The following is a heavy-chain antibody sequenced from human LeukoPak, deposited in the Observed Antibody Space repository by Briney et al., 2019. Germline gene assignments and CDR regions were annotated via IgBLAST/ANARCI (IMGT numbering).Heavy chain of an antibody. J-gene: IGHJ6*02. D-gene: IGHD4-11*01. CDR3: ARDVRSNYGSHTMDV. CDR1: GYTFTAYY. CDR2: INPNSGGT. Sequence: ASVKVSCKTSGYTFTAYYMGWVRQAPGQGLEWMGWINPNSGGTNYAQHFQGRVTMTRDTSISTAYLELSRLTSDDTAVYYCARDVRSNYGSHTMDVWGQGTTVTVSS. V-gene: IGHV1-2*02.